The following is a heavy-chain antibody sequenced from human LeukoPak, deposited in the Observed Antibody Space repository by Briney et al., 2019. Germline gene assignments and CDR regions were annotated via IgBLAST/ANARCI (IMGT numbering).Heavy chain of an antibody. CDR3: ARDYNSWFDP. V-gene: IGHV4-59*01. CDR1: GGSISSYY. D-gene: IGHD1-20*01. CDR2: IYYSGST. J-gene: IGHJ5*02. Sequence: SETLSLTCTVPGGSISSYYWSWIRQPPGKGLEWIGYIYYSGSTNYNPSLKSRVTISVDTSKNQFSLKLSSVTAADTAVYYCARDYNSWFDPWGQGTLVTVSS.